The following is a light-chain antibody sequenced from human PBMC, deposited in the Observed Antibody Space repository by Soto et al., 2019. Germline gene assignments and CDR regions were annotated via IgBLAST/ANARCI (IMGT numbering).Light chain of an antibody. CDR3: QQYGNWPRT. CDR2: AAS. CDR1: QSISIT. V-gene: IGKV3-15*01. J-gene: IGKJ1*01. Sequence: IVMTQSPATLSVSPGERATLSCRASQSISITVAWYQQKPGQAPRLLIYAASTRATGIPARFSGSGSGTEFTLIIRSLQAEDSAVYYCQQYGNWPRTFGLGTKVDIK.